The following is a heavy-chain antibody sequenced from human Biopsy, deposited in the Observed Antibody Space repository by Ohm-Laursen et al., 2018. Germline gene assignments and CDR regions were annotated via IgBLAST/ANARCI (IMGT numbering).Heavy chain of an antibody. CDR3: ARGYSRRVSIFEASIYWFDT. CDR2: MIPSSGKT. CDR1: GYSFSTYD. V-gene: IGHV1-8*01. Sequence: ASVNVSCKVSGYSFSTYDVNWVRQARGQGLEWMGWMIPSSGKTGYAQRFQGRVTLTMNTSISTAYMELSGLRSEDTAVYFCARGYSRRVSIFEASIYWFDTWGQGTLVTVSS. D-gene: IGHD6-6*01. J-gene: IGHJ5*02.